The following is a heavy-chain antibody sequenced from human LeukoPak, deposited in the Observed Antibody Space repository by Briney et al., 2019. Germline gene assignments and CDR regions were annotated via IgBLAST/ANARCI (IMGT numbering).Heavy chain of an antibody. V-gene: IGHV3-21*01. Sequence: PGGSLRLSCATSGFIFSGYSMNWVRQAPGKGLEWVSSISSSSSYIYHADSVKGRFTISRDNAKNSLYLQMNSLRAEDTAMYYCARLAAAGTSFYGMDVWGKGTTVTVSS. D-gene: IGHD6-13*01. CDR1: GFIFSGYS. CDR2: ISSSSSYI. J-gene: IGHJ6*04. CDR3: ARLAAAGTSFYGMDV.